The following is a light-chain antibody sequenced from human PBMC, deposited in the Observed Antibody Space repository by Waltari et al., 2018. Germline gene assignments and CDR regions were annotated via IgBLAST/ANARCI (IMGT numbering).Light chain of an antibody. J-gene: IGLJ3*02. CDR2: EVN. V-gene: IGLV2-8*01. Sequence: QSVLPQPPSASGSLGPSVTISCTGASSNVGVYNFVSWYQQHPGKTPKLIIYEVNKRPSGVPDRFSGSKSGNTASLTVSGLLAEDEADYYCTSYAGKNILVFGGGTNLTVL. CDR3: TSYAGKNILV. CDR1: SSNVGVYNF.